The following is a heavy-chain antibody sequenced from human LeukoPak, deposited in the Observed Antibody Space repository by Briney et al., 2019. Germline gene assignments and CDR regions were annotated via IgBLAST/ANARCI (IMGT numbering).Heavy chain of an antibody. D-gene: IGHD1-26*01. J-gene: IGHJ3*02. CDR1: GYTFTGYY. CDR3: ARLGDGKGAFDI. V-gene: IGHV1-2*02. Sequence: ASVKVPCKASGYTFTGYYMHWVRQAPGQGLEWMGWINPNSGGTNYAQKFQGRVTMTRDTSISTAYMELSRLRSDDTAVYYCARLGDGKGAFDIWGQGTMVTVSS. CDR2: INPNSGGT.